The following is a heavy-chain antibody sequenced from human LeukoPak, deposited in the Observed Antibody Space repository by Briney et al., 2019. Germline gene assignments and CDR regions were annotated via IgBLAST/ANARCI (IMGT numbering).Heavy chain of an antibody. CDR3: AKASPEAGDYFDY. D-gene: IGHD6-19*01. CDR2: ISGSGGST. V-gene: IGHV3-23*01. CDR1: GFTFSSYA. Sequence: GGSLRLSCEASGFTFSSYAMSWVRQAPGKGLEWVSVISGSGGSTYYADSVKGRFTISRDNSKNTLYLQMNSLRAEDTAVYYCAKASPEAGDYFDYWGQGTLVTVSS. J-gene: IGHJ4*02.